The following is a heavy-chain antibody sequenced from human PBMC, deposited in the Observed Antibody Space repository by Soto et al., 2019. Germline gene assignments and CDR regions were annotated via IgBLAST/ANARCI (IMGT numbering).Heavy chain of an antibody. D-gene: IGHD3-16*01. V-gene: IGHV3-9*01. CDR3: AKDTGNYDYIWGTSFDY. CDR2: ISWNSGSI. J-gene: IGHJ4*02. CDR1: GFTFDDYA. Sequence: GGSLRLSCAASGFTFDDYAMHWVRQAPGKGLEWVSGISWNSGSIGYADSVKGRFTISRDNAKNSLYLQMNSLRAEDTALYYCAKDTGNYDYIWGTSFDYWGQGTLVTVSS.